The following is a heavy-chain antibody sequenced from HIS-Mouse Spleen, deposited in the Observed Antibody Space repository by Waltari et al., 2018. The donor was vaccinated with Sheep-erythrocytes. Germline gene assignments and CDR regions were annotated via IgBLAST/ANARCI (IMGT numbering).Heavy chain of an antibody. V-gene: IGHV4-38-2*02. CDR1: GYSISSGYY. CDR3: ARDLGYDILTGYYSDAFDI. CDR2: IYHSGST. D-gene: IGHD3-9*01. J-gene: IGHJ3*02. Sequence: QVQLQESGPGLVKPSETLSLTCTVSGYSISSGYYWGWIRQPPGKGLEWIGSIYHSGSTYYNPATKSRGTISVDTSKNQFSLKLSSVTAADTAVYYCARDLGYDILTGYYSDAFDIWGQGTMVTVSS.